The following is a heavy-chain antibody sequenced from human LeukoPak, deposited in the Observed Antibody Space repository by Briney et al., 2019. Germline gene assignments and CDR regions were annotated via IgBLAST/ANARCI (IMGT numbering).Heavy chain of an antibody. CDR2: IYYSGST. Sequence: SETLSLTCTVSGGSISSGGYYWSWIRQHPGKGLEWIGYIYYSGSTSYNPSLNRRVTMSVDTSMNQFSLKLSSVTAADTAVYYCARGTVSREYYFDYWGQGTLVTVSS. CDR1: GGSISSGGYY. CDR3: ARGTVSREYYFDY. D-gene: IGHD1-1*01. J-gene: IGHJ4*02. V-gene: IGHV4-31*03.